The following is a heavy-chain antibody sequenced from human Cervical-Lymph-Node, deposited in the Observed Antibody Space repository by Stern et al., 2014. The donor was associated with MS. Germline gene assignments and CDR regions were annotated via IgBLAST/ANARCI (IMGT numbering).Heavy chain of an antibody. CDR2: LYHSGST. J-gene: IGHJ3*01. Sequence: QVQLVESGSGQAKPSQTLSLTCAVSGGSISSGGSSWNWIRQPPAKGLEWLGFLYHSGSTYYNPSLQGRVFISVDTFQTQFSLTQRFVTAADTAVYYCARGGVIYTQDRNGFDVWGQGTMVTVSS. CDR1: GGSISSGGSS. D-gene: IGHD2-21*01. CDR3: ARGGVIYTQDRNGFDV. V-gene: IGHV4-30-2*01.